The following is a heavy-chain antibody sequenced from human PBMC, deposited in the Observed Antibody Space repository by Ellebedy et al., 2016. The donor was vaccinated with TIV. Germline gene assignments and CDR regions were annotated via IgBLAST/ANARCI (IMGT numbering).Heavy chain of an antibody. V-gene: IGHV3-13*01. Sequence: GESLKISXAASGFTFSTYDMHWVRQVTGKGLEWVSSIGVTGDTYYTDSVKGRFTISRENAKNSLYLKMSNLRPGDTAVYYCARENCGGGKCYGWNPLEYWGQGTLVTVSS. CDR1: GFTFSTYD. CDR2: IGVTGDT. J-gene: IGHJ4*02. CDR3: ARENCGGGKCYGWNPLEY. D-gene: IGHD2-15*01.